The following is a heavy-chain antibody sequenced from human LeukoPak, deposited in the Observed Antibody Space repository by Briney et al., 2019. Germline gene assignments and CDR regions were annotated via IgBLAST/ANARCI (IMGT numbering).Heavy chain of an antibody. Sequence: GGSLRLSCAASGFTFSVYALHWVRQAPGKGLEWVAVISYDGSNKYYADSVKGRFTISRDNSKNTLYLQMNSLRAEDTAVYYCARDLDSGYVYYYGMDVWGQGTTVTVSS. CDR3: ARDLDSGYVYYYGMDV. D-gene: IGHD5-12*01. CDR1: GFTFSVYA. V-gene: IGHV3-30-3*01. CDR2: ISYDGSNK. J-gene: IGHJ6*02.